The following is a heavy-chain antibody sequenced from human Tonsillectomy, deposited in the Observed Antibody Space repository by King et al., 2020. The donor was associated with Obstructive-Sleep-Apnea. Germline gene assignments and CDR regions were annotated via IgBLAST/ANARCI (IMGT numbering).Heavy chain of an antibody. Sequence: QLQESGSGLVKPSQTLSLTCAVSGGSISSGGYSWSWIRQPPGKGLAWIGDIYHSGNTYYNPSLESRVTLSVDRSKNQFSLKLSAVTAADTAVYFCTRGGDGNAFDMWGQGTMVTVSS. D-gene: IGHD3-16*01. CDR3: TRGGDGNAFDM. CDR1: GGSISSGGYS. CDR2: IYHSGNT. J-gene: IGHJ3*02. V-gene: IGHV4-30-2*01.